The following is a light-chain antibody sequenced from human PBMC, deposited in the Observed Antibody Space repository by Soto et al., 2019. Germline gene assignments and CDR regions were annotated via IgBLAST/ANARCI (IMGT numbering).Light chain of an antibody. CDR2: GAS. J-gene: IGKJ1*01. CDR3: QQYNNWPWT. CDR1: QSVSSN. V-gene: IGKV3-15*01. Sequence: EIVMTQSPATLSVSPGERATLSCMASQSVSSNLAWYQQKPGQAPRLLIYGASTGVTGIPARFSGSGSGTEFTLTISSLQSEDFAVYYCQQYNNWPWTFGQGTKVDIK.